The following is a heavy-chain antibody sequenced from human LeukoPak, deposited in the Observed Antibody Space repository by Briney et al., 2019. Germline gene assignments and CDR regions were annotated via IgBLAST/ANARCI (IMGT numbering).Heavy chain of an antibody. CDR1: GFTFSSYS. CDR3: ARVNYGYSYGYDY. V-gene: IGHV3-21*01. CDR2: ISSSSSYI. Sequence: TGGSLRLSCAASGFTFSSYSINWVRQAPGKGLEWVSSISSSSSYIYYADSVKGRFTISRDNAKNSLYLQMNSLRAEDTAVYYCARVNYGYSYGYDYWGQGTLVTVSS. J-gene: IGHJ4*02. D-gene: IGHD5-18*01.